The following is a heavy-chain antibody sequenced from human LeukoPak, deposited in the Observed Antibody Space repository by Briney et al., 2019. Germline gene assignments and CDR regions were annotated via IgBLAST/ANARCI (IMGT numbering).Heavy chain of an antibody. CDR1: GFTFSSYA. CDR2: ISGSGGST. D-gene: IGHD3-10*01. J-gene: IGHJ6*03. CDR3: ARSGPGGSGSWYYYYYMDV. V-gene: IGHV3-23*01. Sequence: GGSLRLSCAASGFTFSSYAMSWVRQAPGKGLEWVSAISGSGGSTYYADSVKGRFIISRDNSKNTLYLQMNRLRAEDTAVYYCARSGPGGSGSWYYYYYMDVWGKGTTVTISS.